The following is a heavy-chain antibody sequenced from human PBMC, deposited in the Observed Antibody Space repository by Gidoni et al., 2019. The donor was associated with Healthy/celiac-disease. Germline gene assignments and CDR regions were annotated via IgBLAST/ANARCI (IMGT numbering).Heavy chain of an antibody. D-gene: IGHD4-17*01. V-gene: IGHV3-23*01. CDR1: GFTFSSYA. J-gene: IGHJ4*02. CDR3: AKETYGDYVPFDY. CDR2: MSGSGGST. Sequence: EVQLLESGGGLVQPGGSLRLSCAASGFTFSSYAMSGVRQAPGKGLEWVSAMSGSGGSTYDADSVKGRFTISRDNSKNTLYLQMNSLRAEDTAVYYCAKETYGDYVPFDYWGQGTLVTVSS.